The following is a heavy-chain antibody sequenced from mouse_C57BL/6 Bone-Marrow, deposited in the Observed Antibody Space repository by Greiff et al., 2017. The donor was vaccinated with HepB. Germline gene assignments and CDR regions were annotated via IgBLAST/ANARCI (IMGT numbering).Heavy chain of an antibody. J-gene: IGHJ2*01. CDR3: TTYYYGSSPFDY. V-gene: IGHV14-1*01. Sequence: VHVKQSGAELVRPGASVKLSCTASGFNIKDYYMHWVKQRPEQGLEWIGRIDPEDGDTEYAPKFQGKATMTADTSSNTAYLQLSSLTSEDTAVYYCTTYYYGSSPFDYWGQGTTLTVSS. D-gene: IGHD1-1*01. CDR1: GFNIKDYY. CDR2: IDPEDGDT.